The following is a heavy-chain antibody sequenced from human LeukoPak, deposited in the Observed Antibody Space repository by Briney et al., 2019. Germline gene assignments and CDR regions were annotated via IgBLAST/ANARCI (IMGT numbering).Heavy chain of an antibody. CDR2: IIPILGLA. CDR1: GGTFSSYA. J-gene: IGHJ6*02. CDR3: AMGRGYSYGYLYYYGMDV. V-gene: IGHV1-69*04. D-gene: IGHD5-18*01. Sequence: SVKVSCKASGGTFSSYAISWVRQAPGQGLEWMGRIIPILGLANYAQKFQGRVTITADKSTSTAYMELSSLRSEDTAVYYCAMGRGYSYGYLYYYGMDVWGQGTTVTVSS.